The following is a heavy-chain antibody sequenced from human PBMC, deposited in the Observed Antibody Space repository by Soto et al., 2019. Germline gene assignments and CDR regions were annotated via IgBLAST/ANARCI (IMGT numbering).Heavy chain of an antibody. CDR1: GGTFSSYT. J-gene: IGHJ5*02. CDR3: ARGGQQLPGPHNWFDP. Sequence: QVQLVQSGAEVKKPGSSVKVSCKASGGTFSSYTISWVRQAPGQGLEWMGRIIPILGIANYAQKFQGRVTITADKSRSAAYMELSSLRSEDTAVYYCARGGQQLPGPHNWFDPWGQGTLVNVSS. D-gene: IGHD6-13*01. CDR2: IIPILGIA. V-gene: IGHV1-69*02.